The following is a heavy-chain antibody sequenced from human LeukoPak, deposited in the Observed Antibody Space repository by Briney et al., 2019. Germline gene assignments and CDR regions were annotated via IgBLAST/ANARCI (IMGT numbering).Heavy chain of an antibody. V-gene: IGHV3-30*18. CDR1: GFTFSSYG. CDR2: ISYDGSNK. Sequence: GRSLRLSCAASGFTFSSYGMHWVRQAPGKGLEWVAVISYDGSNKYYADSVKGRFTISRDNSKNTLYLQMNSLRAEDTAVYYCAKGKWELTVPFDYWGQGTLVTVSS. D-gene: IGHD1-26*01. J-gene: IGHJ4*02. CDR3: AKGKWELTVPFDY.